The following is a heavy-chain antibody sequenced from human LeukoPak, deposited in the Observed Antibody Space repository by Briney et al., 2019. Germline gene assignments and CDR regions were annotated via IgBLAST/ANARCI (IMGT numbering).Heavy chain of an antibody. CDR3: ARHGGIPMGPHYFDY. D-gene: IGHD3-10*01. CDR2: LYYIGST. CDR1: GGSFSSSGYY. Sequence: SETLSLTCTASGGSFSSSGYYWGWIRQPPGKGLEWLGSLYYIGSTYHNPSLKSRVTISVDTSKNQFSLKLSSVTAADTAVYYCARHGGIPMGPHYFDYWGQGTLVTVSS. J-gene: IGHJ4*02. V-gene: IGHV4-39*01.